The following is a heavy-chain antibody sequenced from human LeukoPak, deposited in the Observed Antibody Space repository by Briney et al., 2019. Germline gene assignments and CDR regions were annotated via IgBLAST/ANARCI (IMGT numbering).Heavy chain of an antibody. CDR1: GYTFTGYY. J-gene: IGHJ4*02. Sequence: ASVKVSCKASGYTFTGYYMHWVRQAPGQGLEWMGWINPNSGGTNYAQKFQGRVTMTRDTSISTAYMELSRLRSDDTAAYYCAAIWFGELLFDYWGQGTLVTVSS. CDR3: AAIWFGELLFDY. V-gene: IGHV1-2*02. CDR2: INPNSGGT. D-gene: IGHD3-10*01.